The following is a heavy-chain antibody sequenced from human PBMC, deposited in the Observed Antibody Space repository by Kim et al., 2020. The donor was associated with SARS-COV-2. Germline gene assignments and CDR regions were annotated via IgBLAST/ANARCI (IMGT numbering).Heavy chain of an antibody. CDR2: TNEAGSGQ. CDR3: GTKID. J-gene: IGHJ4*02. Sequence: GGSLRLSCAASGFTFSTHWMAWVRQAPGKGLEWVGNTNEAGSGQNYVDSVRGRFTISRDNANNLLFLQMNSLRADDTAVYYCGTKIDWGQGTLVTVSS. CDR1: GFTFSTHW. V-gene: IGHV3-7*01.